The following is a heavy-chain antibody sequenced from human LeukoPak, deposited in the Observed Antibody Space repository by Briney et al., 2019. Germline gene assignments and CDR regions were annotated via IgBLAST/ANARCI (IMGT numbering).Heavy chain of an antibody. CDR2: INHSGST. CDR3: GRYCSSTSCYNDAFDI. J-gene: IGHJ3*02. D-gene: IGHD2-2*02. CDR1: GGSFSGYY. V-gene: IGHV4-34*01. Sequence: SETLSLTCAVYGGSFSGYYWSWIRQPPGKGLEWIGEINHSGSTNYNPSLKSRVTISVDTSKNQFSLQLNSVTPEDTAVYYCGRYCSSTSCYNDAFDIWGQGTMVTVSS.